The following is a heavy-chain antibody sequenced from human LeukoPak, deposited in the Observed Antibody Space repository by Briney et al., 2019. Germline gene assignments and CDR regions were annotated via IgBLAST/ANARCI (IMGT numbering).Heavy chain of an antibody. CDR3: ARRGVLDSSGWYSYYFDY. CDR2: IYPGDSHT. Sequence: GESLNISCKGSGYSFTSYWIGGVRQMPGKGLEWMGIIYPGDSHTRYSPSFQGQVTISADKSISTAYLQWSSLKASDTAMYYCARRGVLDSSGWYSYYFDYWGQGTLVTVSS. CDR1: GYSFTSYW. V-gene: IGHV5-51*01. J-gene: IGHJ4*02. D-gene: IGHD6-19*01.